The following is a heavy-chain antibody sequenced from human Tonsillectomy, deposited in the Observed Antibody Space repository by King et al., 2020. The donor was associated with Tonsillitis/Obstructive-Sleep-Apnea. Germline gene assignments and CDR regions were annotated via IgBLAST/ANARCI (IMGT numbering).Heavy chain of an antibody. D-gene: IGHD6-6*01. Sequence: VQLVESGGGLVKAGGSLRLSCAASGFTFSNAWMSWVRQSPGKGLEWVGRIKSKIDGGTTEYAAPVKGRFTISRDDSKNTLFLQINGLKTKATAVYYCPTDRIKPLVRGYYYYMAVWGKGTTVTVSS. CDR2: IKSKIDGGTT. CDR3: PTDRIKPLVRGYYYYMAV. V-gene: IGHV3-15*01. J-gene: IGHJ6*03. CDR1: GFTFSNAW.